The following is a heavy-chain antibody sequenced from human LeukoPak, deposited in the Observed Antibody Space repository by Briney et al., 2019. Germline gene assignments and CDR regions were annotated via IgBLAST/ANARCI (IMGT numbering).Heavy chain of an antibody. CDR2: INHSGST. V-gene: IGHV4-34*01. J-gene: IGHJ4*02. Sequence: SETLSLTCAVYGGSFSGYYWSWIRQPPGKGLEWIGEINHSGSTNYDPSLKSRVTISVDTSKNQFSLKLSSVTAADTAVYYCARGLEKYGGNSGYYFDYWGQGTLVTVSS. D-gene: IGHD4-23*01. CDR1: GGSFSGYY. CDR3: ARGLEKYGGNSGYYFDY.